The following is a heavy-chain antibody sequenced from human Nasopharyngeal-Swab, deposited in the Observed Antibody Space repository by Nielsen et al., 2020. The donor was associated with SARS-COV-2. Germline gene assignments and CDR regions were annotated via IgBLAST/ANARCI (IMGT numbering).Heavy chain of an antibody. CDR1: GFPFSSYW. Sequence: GESLKISCAASGFPFSSYWMSWVRQAPGKGLEWVANIKQDGSEKYYVDSVKGRFTISRDNAKNSLYLQMNSLRAEDTAVYYCARDLYSSGSIPIYYYYYGMDVWGQGTTVTVSS. D-gene: IGHD6-19*01. CDR3: ARDLYSSGSIPIYYYYYGMDV. J-gene: IGHJ6*02. V-gene: IGHV3-7*01. CDR2: IKQDGSEK.